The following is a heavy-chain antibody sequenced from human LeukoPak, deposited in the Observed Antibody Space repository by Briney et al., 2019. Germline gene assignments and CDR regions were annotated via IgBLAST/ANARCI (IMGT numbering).Heavy chain of an antibody. D-gene: IGHD6-6*01. J-gene: IGHJ4*02. CDR1: GFTFSSYW. Sequence: PGGSLRLSCAASGFTFSSYWMSWVRQAPGKGLEGVANIKQDGSEKYYVDSVKRRFTISRYNAKNSMYLQMNSLRAEDTAVYYCRGASGLYSSSYDYWGQGTLVTVSS. CDR2: IKQDGSEK. V-gene: IGHV3-7*01. CDR3: RGASGLYSSSYDY.